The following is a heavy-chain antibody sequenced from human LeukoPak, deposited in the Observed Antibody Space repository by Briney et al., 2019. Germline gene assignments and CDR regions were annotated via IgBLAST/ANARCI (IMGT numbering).Heavy chain of an antibody. CDR3: ARIGTSLAAY. CDR2: INTDGSNT. CDR1: GFTFSSFW. D-gene: IGHD1-1*01. V-gene: IGHV3-74*01. Sequence: GGSLRLSCVASGFTFSSFWMQWVRQAPGKGLVCVSRINTDGSNTNYADSVRGRFTISRDSAKNTLYLQMNSLRAEDTAVYYCARIGTSLAAYWGQGTLVTVSS. J-gene: IGHJ4*02.